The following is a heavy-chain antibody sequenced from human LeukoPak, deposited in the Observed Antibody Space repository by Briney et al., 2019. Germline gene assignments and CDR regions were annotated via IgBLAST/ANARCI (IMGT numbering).Heavy chain of an antibody. V-gene: IGHV1-69*06. CDR3: ARRAYYYDSSGYPYYYYMDV. CDR1: GGTFSSCG. J-gene: IGHJ6*03. Sequence: SVTVSCKASGGTFSSCGISWVRQAPGQGLERVGGIISKFGSANYAQKFQGRVTITADKSTSTAYMELSNLRSEDTAVYYCARRAYYYDSSGYPYYYYMDVWGKGTTVTVSS. CDR2: IISKFGSA. D-gene: IGHD3-22*01.